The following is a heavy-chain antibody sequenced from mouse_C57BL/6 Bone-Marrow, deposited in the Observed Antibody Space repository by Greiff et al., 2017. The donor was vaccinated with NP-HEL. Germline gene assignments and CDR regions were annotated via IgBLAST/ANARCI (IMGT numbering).Heavy chain of an antibody. Sequence: VHVKQSGPELVKPGASVKISCKASGYSFTGYYMNWVKQSPEKSLEWIGEINPSTGGTTYNQKFKAKATLTVDKSSSTAYMQLKSLTSEDSAVYYCARGSNYGYWGQGTTLTVSS. CDR3: ARGSNYGY. CDR1: GYSFTGYY. CDR2: INPSTGGT. V-gene: IGHV1-42*01. D-gene: IGHD2-5*01. J-gene: IGHJ2*01.